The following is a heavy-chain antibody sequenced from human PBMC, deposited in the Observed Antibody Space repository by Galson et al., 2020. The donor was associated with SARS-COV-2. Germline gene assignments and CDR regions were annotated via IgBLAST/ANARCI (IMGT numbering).Heavy chain of an antibody. CDR2: ISWDGGST. D-gene: IGHD4-4*01. V-gene: IGHV3-43D*03. Sequence: GESLKISCAASGFTFDDYAMHWVRQAPGKGLEWVSLISWDGGSTYYADSVKGRFTISRDNSKNSLYLQMNSLRAEDTALYYCARVSGGPYSNFGALDYWGQGTLVTVSS. J-gene: IGHJ4*02. CDR1: GFTFDDYA. CDR3: ARVSGGPYSNFGALDY.